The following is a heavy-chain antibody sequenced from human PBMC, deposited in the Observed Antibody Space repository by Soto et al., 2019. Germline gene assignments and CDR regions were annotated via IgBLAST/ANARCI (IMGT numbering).Heavy chain of an antibody. CDR1: GGSFSGYY. V-gene: IGHV4-34*01. J-gene: IGHJ6*02. D-gene: IGHD6-13*01. CDR2: INHSGST. Sequence: SETLSLTCAVYGGSFSGYYWSWIRQPPGKGLEWIGEINHSGSTNYNPSLKSRVTISVDTSKNQFSLKLSSVTAADTAVYYCARVGVGIAAAGTPGKYYYYYYGMDVWGQGTTVTVS. CDR3: ARVGVGIAAAGTPGKYYYYYYGMDV.